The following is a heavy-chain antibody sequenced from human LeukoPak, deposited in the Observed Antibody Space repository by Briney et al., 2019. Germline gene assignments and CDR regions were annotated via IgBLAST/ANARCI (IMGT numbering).Heavy chain of an antibody. D-gene: IGHD6-19*01. V-gene: IGHV3-66*01. CDR2: IYSGGST. CDR3: AKEAVAGTLDH. J-gene: IGHJ4*02. Sequence: GGSLRLSCAASGFTVDINYMTWVRQAPGEGLEWVSVIYSGGSTYYADSVKGRFTISRDNSKNTLHLQMNSLRAEDTAVYYCAKEAVAGTLDHWGQGTLVTVSS. CDR1: GFTVDINY.